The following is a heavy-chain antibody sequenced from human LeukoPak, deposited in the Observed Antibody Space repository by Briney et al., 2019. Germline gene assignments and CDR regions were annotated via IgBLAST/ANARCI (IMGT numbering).Heavy chain of an antibody. CDR1: GGSISIYY. Sequence: PSGTLSLTCTVSGGSISIYYWSWIRQPPGKGLEGIGYIYNSGSANYNPSLKSRVTISVDTSKNQFSLRLNSVTAADTAVYYCARDRELGYWGQGTLVTVSS. D-gene: IGHD3-10*01. J-gene: IGHJ4*02. V-gene: IGHV4-59*01. CDR2: IYNSGSA. CDR3: ARDRELGY.